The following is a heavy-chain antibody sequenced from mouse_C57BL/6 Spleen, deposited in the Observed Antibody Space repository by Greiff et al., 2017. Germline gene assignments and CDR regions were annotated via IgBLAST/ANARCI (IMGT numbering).Heavy chain of an antibody. J-gene: IGHJ3*01. CDR1: GYTFTSYW. V-gene: IGHV1-64*01. D-gene: IGHD1-1*01. CDR3: ARGLLGSSPAWFAY. CDR2: IHPNSGST. Sequence: QVQLQPPGAELVKPGASVKLSCKASGYTFTSYWMHWVKQRPGQGLEWIGMIHPNSGSTNYNEKFKSKATLTVDKSSSTAYMQLSSLTSEDSAVYYCARGLLGSSPAWFAYWGQGTLVTVSA.